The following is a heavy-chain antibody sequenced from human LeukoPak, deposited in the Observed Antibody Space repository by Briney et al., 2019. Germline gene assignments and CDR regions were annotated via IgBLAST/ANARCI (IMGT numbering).Heavy chain of an antibody. V-gene: IGHV4-38-2*01. J-gene: IGHJ4*02. CDR3: AKRGSSWAFDY. CDR1: GYSISSGYY. D-gene: IGHD6-13*01. CDR2: IYRTGST. Sequence: SETLSLTCAVSGYSISSGYYWGWIRQPPGKGLEWIGSIYRTGSTYYNPSLKSRVTISLDTSKNQFSLKLSSVTATDTAVYYCAKRGSSWAFDYWGQGTLVSVSP.